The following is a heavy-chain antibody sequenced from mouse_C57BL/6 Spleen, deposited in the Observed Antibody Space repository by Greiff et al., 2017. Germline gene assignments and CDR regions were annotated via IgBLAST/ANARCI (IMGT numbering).Heavy chain of an antibody. V-gene: IGHV1-52*01. CDR2: IDPSDSET. CDR1: GYTFTSYW. Sequence: QVQLKQPGAELVRPGSSVKLSCKASGYTFTSYWMHWVKQRPIQGLEWIGNIDPSDSETHYNQKFKDKATLTVDKSSSTAYMQLSSLTSEDSAVYYCARSRLRGGFDYRGQGTTLTVSS. CDR3: ARSRLRGGFDY. D-gene: IGHD2-4*01. J-gene: IGHJ2*01.